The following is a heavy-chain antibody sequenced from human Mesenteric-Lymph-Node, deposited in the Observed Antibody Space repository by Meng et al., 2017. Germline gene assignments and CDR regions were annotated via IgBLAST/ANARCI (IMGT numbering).Heavy chain of an antibody. CDR3: AGELYYYDSSGYYPY. Sequence: GESLKISCAASGFTFSSYEMNWVRQAPGKGLEWVSYISSSGSTIYYADSVKGRFTISRDNAKNSLYLQMNSLRAEDMAVYYCAGELYYYDSSGYYPYWGQGTLVTVSS. V-gene: IGHV3-48*03. D-gene: IGHD3-22*01. CDR2: ISSSGSTI. CDR1: GFTFSSYE. J-gene: IGHJ4*02.